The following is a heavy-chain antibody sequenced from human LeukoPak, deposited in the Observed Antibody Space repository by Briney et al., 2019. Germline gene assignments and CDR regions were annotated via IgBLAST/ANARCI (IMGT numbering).Heavy chain of an antibody. CDR3: ATRESSMARTY. Sequence: GGSLRLSCAASGFTFSNYWMSWVRRAPGKGLEWVANIKQDGSETYYVDSVRGRFTISRDNTKNTLYLQMNSLRAEDTALYYCATRESSMARTYWGQGTLVTVSS. CDR2: IKQDGSET. CDR1: GFTFSNYW. V-gene: IGHV3-7*01. J-gene: IGHJ4*02. D-gene: IGHD3-10*01.